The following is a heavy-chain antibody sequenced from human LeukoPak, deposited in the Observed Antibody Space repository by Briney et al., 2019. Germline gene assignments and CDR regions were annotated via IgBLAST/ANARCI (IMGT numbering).Heavy chain of an antibody. J-gene: IGHJ4*02. D-gene: IGHD6-6*01. CDR3: AKDRVGYSSSSFGY. V-gene: IGHV3-23*01. CDR2: ISGCGGST. CDR1: GFTFSSYA. Sequence: GGSLRLSCAASGFTFSSYAMSWVRQAPGRGLEWVSTISGCGGSTYFADSVKGRFTISRDTSKNTVFLQMNSLRAEDTAVYYCAKDRVGYSSSSFGYWGQGTLVTVSS.